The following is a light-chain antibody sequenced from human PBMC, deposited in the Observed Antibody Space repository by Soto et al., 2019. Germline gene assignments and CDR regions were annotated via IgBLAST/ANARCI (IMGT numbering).Light chain of an antibody. CDR3: MQGTHWPWT. CDR2: KVS. J-gene: IGKJ1*01. Sequence: DVVLTQSPLSLPATLGQPASISCRSSQGLVHRNGNTYFNWFQQRPGHSPRRLIYKVSNRDAGVPDRFSGSGSGTNFPLKISRVEAEDVAVYYCMQGTHWPWTFGQGTKVEI. CDR1: QGLVHRNGNTY. V-gene: IGKV2-30*02.